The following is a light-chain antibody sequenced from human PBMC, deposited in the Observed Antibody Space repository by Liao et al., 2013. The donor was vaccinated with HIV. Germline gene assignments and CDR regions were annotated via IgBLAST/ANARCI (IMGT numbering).Light chain of an antibody. CDR2: YDS. Sequence: SYELTQPPSVSVAPGKTARITCTGSSIGSNSVHWYQQKPGQAPVLVIYYDSDRPAGIPDRFSGSNSGNTATLTISRVDAGDEADYYCQVWDSYSDHYFFGTGTKVTVL. V-gene: IGLV3-21*04. CDR3: QVWDSYSDHYF. J-gene: IGLJ1*01. CDR1: SIGSNS.